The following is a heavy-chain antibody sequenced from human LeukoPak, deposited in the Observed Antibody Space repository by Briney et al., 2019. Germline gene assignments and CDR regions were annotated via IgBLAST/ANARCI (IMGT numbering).Heavy chain of an antibody. CDR2: IYSGGST. CDR3: ARASYDFWSGYADY. V-gene: IGHV3-66*02. J-gene: IGHJ4*02. D-gene: IGHD3-3*01. Sequence: GGSLRLSCAASGFTVSSNYMSWVRQAPGKGLEWVSVIYSGGSTYYADSVKGRFTISRDNSKNTLHLQMNSLRAEDTAVYYCARASYDFWSGYADYWGQGTLVTVSS. CDR1: GFTVSSNY.